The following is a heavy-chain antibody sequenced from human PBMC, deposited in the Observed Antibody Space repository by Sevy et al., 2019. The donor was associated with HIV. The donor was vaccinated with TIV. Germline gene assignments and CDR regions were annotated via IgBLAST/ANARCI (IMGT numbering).Heavy chain of an antibody. V-gene: IGHV4-31*03. Sequence: SETLSLTCTVSGGSISSGGYYWSWIRQHPGKGLEWIGYIYYSGSTYDNTSLKSRVTISVDTSKNQFSLKLSSVTAADTAVYYCARAGPPGGLRRTTYNWFDPWGHGTLVTVSS. D-gene: IGHD4-17*01. CDR2: IYYSGST. CDR1: GGSISSGGYY. CDR3: ARAGPPGGLRRTTYNWFDP. J-gene: IGHJ5*02.